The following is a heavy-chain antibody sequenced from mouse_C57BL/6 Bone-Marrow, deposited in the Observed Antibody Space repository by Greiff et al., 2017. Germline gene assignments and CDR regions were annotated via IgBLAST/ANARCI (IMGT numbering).Heavy chain of an antibody. CDR2: IDPNSGGT. Sequence: VQLQQPGAELVKPGASVKLSCKASVYTFTSYWMHWVKQRPGRGLEWIGRIDPNSGGTKYNEKFKGKATLTVDKPSSTAYMQLSSLTSEDSAVYYCARYGNLDYWGQGTTLPVSS. J-gene: IGHJ2*01. D-gene: IGHD2-1*01. CDR3: ARYGNLDY. CDR1: VYTFTSYW. V-gene: IGHV1-72*01.